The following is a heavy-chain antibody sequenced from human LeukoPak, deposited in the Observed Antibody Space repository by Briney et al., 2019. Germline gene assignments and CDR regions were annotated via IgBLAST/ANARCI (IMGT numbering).Heavy chain of an antibody. J-gene: IGHJ4*02. CDR3: ARAKAYCGGDCYSYYFGY. Sequence: GASVKVSCKASGGTFSSYAISWVRQAPGQGLEWMGRIIPILGIANYAQKFQGRVTITADKSTSTAYMELSSLRSEDTAVYYCARAKAYCGGDCYSYYFGYWGQGTLVTVSS. CDR1: GGTFSSYA. D-gene: IGHD2-21*02. V-gene: IGHV1-69*04. CDR2: IIPILGIA.